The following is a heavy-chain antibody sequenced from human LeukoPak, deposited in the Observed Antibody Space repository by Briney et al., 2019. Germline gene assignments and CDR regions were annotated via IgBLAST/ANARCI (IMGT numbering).Heavy chain of an antibody. CDR1: GFTFSDYY. CDR3: ARVGATRSADAFDI. Sequence: GGSLRLSCAASGFTFSDYYMSWIRQAPGKGLEWVSYISSGSTIYYADSVKGRFTISRDNAKNSLYLQMNSLRAEDTAVYYCARVGATRSADAFDIWGQGTMVTVSS. V-gene: IGHV3-11*01. CDR2: ISSGSTI. J-gene: IGHJ3*02. D-gene: IGHD1-26*01.